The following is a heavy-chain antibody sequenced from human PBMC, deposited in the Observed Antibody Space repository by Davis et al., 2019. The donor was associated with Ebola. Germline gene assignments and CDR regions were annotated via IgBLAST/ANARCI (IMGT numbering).Heavy chain of an antibody. Sequence: GESLKISCAASGFPFNNHGMNWVRQAPGKGLEWVSSISSSSSYIYYADSVKGRFTISRDNAKNSLYLQMNSLRAEDTAVYYCARGGSWGLGGEDYWGQGTLVTVSS. CDR1: GFPFNNHG. J-gene: IGHJ4*02. CDR2: ISSSSSYI. V-gene: IGHV3-21*01. CDR3: ARGGSWGLGGEDY. D-gene: IGHD1-26*01.